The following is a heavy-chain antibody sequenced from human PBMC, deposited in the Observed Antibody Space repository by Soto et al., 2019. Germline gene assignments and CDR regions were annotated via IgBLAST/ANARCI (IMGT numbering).Heavy chain of an antibody. CDR3: ARIGRLRWGDY. Sequence: EVQLVESGGGLVQPGGSLRLSCAASGFTFSSYSMKWVRQAPGKGLEWVSYISSSSSTIYYADSVKGRFTISRDNAKNSLYLQMNSLRAEDTAVYYCARIGRLRWGDYWGQGTLVTVSS. CDR1: GFTFSSYS. CDR2: ISSSSSTI. D-gene: IGHD4-17*01. J-gene: IGHJ4*02. V-gene: IGHV3-48*01.